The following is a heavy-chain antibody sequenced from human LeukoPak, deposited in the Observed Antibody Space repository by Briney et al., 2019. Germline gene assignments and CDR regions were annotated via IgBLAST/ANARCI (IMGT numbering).Heavy chain of an antibody. J-gene: IGHJ6*02. Sequence: GGSLRLSCAASGFTFSNYWMSWVRQAPGKGLEWVANIKHDGSEKYYVDSVKGRFTISRDNAKNSVYLQMNSLRVEDTAVYYRARARAYGSGAPKGMDVWGQGTTVTVSS. CDR1: GFTFSNYW. CDR2: IKHDGSEK. V-gene: IGHV3-7*04. CDR3: ARARAYGSGAPKGMDV. D-gene: IGHD3-10*01.